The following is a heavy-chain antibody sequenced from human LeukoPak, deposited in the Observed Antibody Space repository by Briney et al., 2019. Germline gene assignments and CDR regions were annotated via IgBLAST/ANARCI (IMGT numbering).Heavy chain of an antibody. J-gene: IGHJ5*02. CDR2: IYYSGST. D-gene: IGHD6-13*01. V-gene: IGHV4-59*01. CDR3: ALTQAAAGTEWWFDP. CDR1: AGSISSYY. Sequence: PSETLSLTCTVSAGSISSYYWSWIRQPPGKGLEWIGYIYYSGSTNYNPSLKSRGTISVDTSKNHFSLKLSSVTAADTAVYYCALTQAAAGTEWWFDPWGQGTLVTVSS.